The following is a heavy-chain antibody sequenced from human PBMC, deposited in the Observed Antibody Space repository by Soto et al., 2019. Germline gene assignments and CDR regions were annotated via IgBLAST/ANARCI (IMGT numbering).Heavy chain of an antibody. CDR3: AKGASTVFFYYYMDV. V-gene: IGHV3-23*01. D-gene: IGHD2-2*01. CDR2: ISGSGGPT. Sequence: EVQLLESGGGLVQPGGSLRLSCAASGFTFNDYAMSWVRQAPGKGLECVSAISGSGGPTYYADSVKGRFTISRDNSKNTLFLQVTSLRADDTAVYYCAKGASTVFFYYYMDVWGKGTTVTVSS. J-gene: IGHJ6*03. CDR1: GFTFNDYA.